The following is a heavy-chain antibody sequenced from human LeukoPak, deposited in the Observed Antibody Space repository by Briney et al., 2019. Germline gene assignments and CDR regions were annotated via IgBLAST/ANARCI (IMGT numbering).Heavy chain of an antibody. CDR2: TSGSGGTK. CDR3: AKFPSYDSSGHDGFDV. Sequence: TGGSLRLSCAASGFIFKNHAMSWVRQAPGKGLEWVSATSGSGGTKFYADSVKGRFTISRDNSKDTLYLQMNSLRAEDTATYFCAKFPSYDSSGHDGFDVWGQGTRVTVSS. CDR1: GFIFKNHA. V-gene: IGHV3-23*01. J-gene: IGHJ3*01. D-gene: IGHD3-22*01.